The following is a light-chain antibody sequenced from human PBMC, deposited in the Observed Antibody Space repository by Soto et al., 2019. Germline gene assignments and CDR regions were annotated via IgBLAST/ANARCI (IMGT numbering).Light chain of an antibody. J-gene: IGKJ1*01. Sequence: EIVMAQSPATLSVSAGERGTLSCRASQSVSSNLAWYQQKPGQAHRLLIYGASTRATGIQARFSGSGSGTEFTLTIRSLQSEDSAVYYCKQYNNWPQTFGQGTKVDIK. CDR2: GAS. CDR3: KQYNNWPQT. CDR1: QSVSSN. V-gene: IGKV3-15*01.